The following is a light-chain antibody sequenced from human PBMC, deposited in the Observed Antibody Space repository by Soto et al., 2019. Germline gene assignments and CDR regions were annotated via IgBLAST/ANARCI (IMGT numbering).Light chain of an antibody. CDR1: QSISSW. V-gene: IGKV1-5*01. CDR3: QQYNSYSTLT. Sequence: DIQMTQSPSTLSASVGDRVTITCRASQSISSWLAWYQQNPGKAPKLLIYDASSLESGVPSRFSGSGSGTEFTLTISSLQPDDFATYYCQQYNSYSTLTFGGGTKVDIK. J-gene: IGKJ4*01. CDR2: DAS.